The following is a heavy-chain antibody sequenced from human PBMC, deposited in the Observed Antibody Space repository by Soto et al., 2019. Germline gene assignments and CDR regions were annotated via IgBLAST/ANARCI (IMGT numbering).Heavy chain of an antibody. V-gene: IGHV1-58*01. J-gene: IGHJ6*02. CDR2: IVVGSGNT. CDR3: AAEAYSNYGGYYYGMDV. Sequence: SVKVSCKASGFTFTSSAVQWVRQARGQRLEWIGWIVVGSGNTNYAQKFQERVTITRDMSTSTAYMELSSLRSEDTAVYYCAAEAYSNYGGYYYGMDVWGQGTTVTV. D-gene: IGHD4-4*01. CDR1: GFTFTSSA.